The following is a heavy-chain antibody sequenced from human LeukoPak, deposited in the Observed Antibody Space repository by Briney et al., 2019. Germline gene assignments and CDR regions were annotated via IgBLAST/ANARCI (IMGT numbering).Heavy chain of an antibody. V-gene: IGHV3-48*03. D-gene: IGHD2/OR15-2a*01. CDR2: ISSSGSTI. J-gene: IGHJ3*02. CDR1: GFTFSSYE. Sequence: PGGSLRLSCAASGFTFSSYEMNWVRQAPGKGLEWVSYISSSGSTIYYADSVKGRFTISRDNAKNSLYLQMNSLRAEDTAVYYCARLIVFYAFDIWGQGTMVTVSS. CDR3: ARLIVFYAFDI.